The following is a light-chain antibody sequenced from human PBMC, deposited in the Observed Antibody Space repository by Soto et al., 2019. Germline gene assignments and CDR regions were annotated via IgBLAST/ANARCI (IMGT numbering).Light chain of an antibody. J-gene: IGKJ1*01. Sequence: EIVLTQSPGTLSLSPGERATLSCRASQSVSSSYLAWYQQKPGQAPRLLIYGASSRATGIPDRFSGSGSGTDFILTISRLEPEDFAVYYWQQYGSSPWTFGQGTKVEIK. CDR1: QSVSSSY. V-gene: IGKV3-20*01. CDR3: QQYGSSPWT. CDR2: GAS.